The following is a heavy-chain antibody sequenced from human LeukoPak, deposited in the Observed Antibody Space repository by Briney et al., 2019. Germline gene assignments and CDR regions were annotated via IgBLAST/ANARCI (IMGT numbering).Heavy chain of an antibody. J-gene: IGHJ4*02. CDR2: ISGSGGST. V-gene: IGHV3-23*01. CDR3: AKDNRYCGGDCYLFDY. D-gene: IGHD2-21*02. CDR1: GFTFSSYA. Sequence: GGSLRLSCAASGFTFSSYAMSWVRQAPGKGLEWVSAISGSGGSTYYADSVKGRFTISRDNSKNTLYLQLNSLRAEDTAAYYCAKDNRYCGGDCYLFDYWGQGTLVTVSS.